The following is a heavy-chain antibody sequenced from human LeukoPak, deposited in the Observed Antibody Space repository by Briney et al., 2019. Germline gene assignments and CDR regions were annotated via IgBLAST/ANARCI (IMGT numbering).Heavy chain of an antibody. Sequence: SETLSLTCTVSGGSISRYYWSWIRQPRGKGREGIGYIHYSGSTSYNPSLKSRVTISVDTSKNQFPLKMRFVTPADTAVYYCARTTEGYCSGSSCYSYYYYMDVWGKGTTVTVSS. CDR2: IHYSGST. J-gene: IGHJ6*03. CDR3: ARTTEGYCSGSSCYSYYYYMDV. V-gene: IGHV4-59*01. CDR1: GGSISRYY. D-gene: IGHD2-15*01.